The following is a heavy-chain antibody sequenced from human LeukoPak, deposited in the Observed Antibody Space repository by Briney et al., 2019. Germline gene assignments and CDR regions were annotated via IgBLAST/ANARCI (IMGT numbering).Heavy chain of an antibody. J-gene: IGHJ4*02. D-gene: IGHD3-10*01. CDR3: ARLYGSGSYLPYYFDY. Sequence: PSETLSLTCTVSGGSISSSTDYWGWIRQPPGKGLEWIANIYYSGSTYYNPSLKSRVTISVDTSKNQFSLKLSSVTAADTVVYYCARLYGSGSYLPYYFDYWGQGTLVTVSS. CDR2: IYYSGST. CDR1: GGSISSSTDY. V-gene: IGHV4-39*01.